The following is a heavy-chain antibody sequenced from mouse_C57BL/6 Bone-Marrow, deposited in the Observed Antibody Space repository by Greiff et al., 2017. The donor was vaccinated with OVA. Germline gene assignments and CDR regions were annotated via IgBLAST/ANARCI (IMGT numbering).Heavy chain of an antibody. CDR2: INPNNGGT. J-gene: IGHJ1*03. CDR1: GYTFTDYY. D-gene: IGHD1-2*01. CDR3: ARRGLRPVNFDV. Sequence: VQLKQSGPELVKPGASVKISCKASGYTFTDYYMNWVKQSHGKSLEWIGDINPNNGGTSYNQKFKGKATLTVDKSSSTAYMELRSLTSEDSAVYYCARRGLRPVNFDVWGKGTTVTVSS. V-gene: IGHV1-26*01.